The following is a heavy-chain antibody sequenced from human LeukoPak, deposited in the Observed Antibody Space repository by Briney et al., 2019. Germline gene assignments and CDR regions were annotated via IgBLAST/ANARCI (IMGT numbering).Heavy chain of an antibody. J-gene: IGHJ4*02. D-gene: IGHD3-10*01. V-gene: IGHV1-46*01. CDR2: INPSGGST. CDR3: ARDQGSGSYGLANY. CDR1: AYTFTSFY. Sequence: ASVKVSCKASAYTFTSFYIHWVRQAPGQGLEWMGMINPSGGSTTYAQKFQGRVTMTRDTSTSTVYMELSSLRSEDTAVYYCARDQGSGSYGLANYWGQGTLVTVSS.